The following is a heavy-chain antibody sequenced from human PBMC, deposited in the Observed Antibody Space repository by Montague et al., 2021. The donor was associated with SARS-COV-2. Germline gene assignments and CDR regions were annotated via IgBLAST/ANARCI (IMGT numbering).Heavy chain of an antibody. D-gene: IGHD2-21*01. Sequence: SETLSLTCTVSGGSISSSSYYWGWIRQPPGKGLEWIGSIYYSGSTYYNPSLKSRVTISVDTSKNQYSLKLSSVTAADTAVYYCARDAYCGCDCYSPVDYWGPGTLVTVSS. V-gene: IGHV4-39*07. CDR2: IYYSGST. J-gene: IGHJ4*02. CDR3: ARDAYCGCDCYSPVDY. CDR1: GGSISSSSYY.